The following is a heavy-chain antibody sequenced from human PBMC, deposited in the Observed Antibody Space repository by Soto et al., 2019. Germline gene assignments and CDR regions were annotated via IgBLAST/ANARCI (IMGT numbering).Heavy chain of an antibody. CDR1: GFTFSSFW. V-gene: IGHV3-74*01. D-gene: IGHD2-8*01. J-gene: IGHJ5*02. Sequence: GGSLRLSCAASGFTFSSFWMHWVRQAPGKGLVWVSRVNHDGSSTAYADSVKGRFTISRDNSKNTLYLQMNSLRAEDTAVYYCAKVQMVYAIYWFDPWGQGTLVTVSS. CDR3: AKVQMVYAIYWFDP. CDR2: VNHDGSST.